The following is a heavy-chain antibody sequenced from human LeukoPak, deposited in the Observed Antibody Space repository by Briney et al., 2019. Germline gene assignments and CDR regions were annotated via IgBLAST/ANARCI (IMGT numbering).Heavy chain of an antibody. CDR3: ARANPYYYGSGTKNKRNYYYYGMDV. CDR2: INPNSGGT. Sequence: GASVKVSCKASGYTFTGYYMHWVRQAPGQGLEWMGWINPNSGGTNYAQKFQGRVTMTRDTSISTAYMELSRLRSDDTAVYYCARANPYYYGSGTKNKRNYYYYGMDVWGQGTTVTVS. V-gene: IGHV1-2*02. D-gene: IGHD3-10*01. CDR1: GYTFTGYY. J-gene: IGHJ6*02.